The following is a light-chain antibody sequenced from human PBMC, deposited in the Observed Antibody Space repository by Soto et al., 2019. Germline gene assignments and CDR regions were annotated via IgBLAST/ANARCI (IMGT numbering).Light chain of an antibody. CDR2: DVS. Sequence: QSALTQPASVSGSPGQSITISCTGTSSDVGGYNYVSWYQHHPGKAPKLMIYDVSNRPSGVSNRFSGSKSGNTASLTISGLQAEGEADYYCSSYSSSTTLYVFATGTKLTVL. J-gene: IGLJ1*01. CDR1: SSDVGGYNY. V-gene: IGLV2-14*03. CDR3: SSYSSSTTLYV.